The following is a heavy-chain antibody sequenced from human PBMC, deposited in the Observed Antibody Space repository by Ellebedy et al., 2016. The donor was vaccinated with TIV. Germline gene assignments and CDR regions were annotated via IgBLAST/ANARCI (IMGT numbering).Heavy chain of an antibody. J-gene: IGHJ4*02. D-gene: IGHD4-17*01. Sequence: ASVKVSCKGSGYSFTSYWISWVRQMPGKGLEWMGRIDPSDSYTNYSPSFQGHVTISADESISTAYLQWSSLKASDTAMYYCARQGDDYGDLYFDYWGQGTLVTVSS. CDR2: IDPSDSYT. V-gene: IGHV5-10-1*01. CDR3: ARQGDDYGDLYFDY. CDR1: GYSFTSYW.